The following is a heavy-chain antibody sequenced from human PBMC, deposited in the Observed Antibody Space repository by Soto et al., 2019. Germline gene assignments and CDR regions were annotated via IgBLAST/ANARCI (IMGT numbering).Heavy chain of an antibody. D-gene: IGHD1-1*01. CDR2: VSGNGGST. V-gene: IGHV3-23*01. J-gene: IGHJ5*02. CDR3: AKDWSSTGAPENNWFDP. CDR1: GFTFSNYG. Sequence: GGSLRLSCAASGFTFSNYGMSWVRQTPGKGLEWVSSVSGNGGSTYYADSVKGRFTISRDNSKNTLYLQMNSLPAEDTAVYYCAKDWSSTGAPENNWFDPWGQGTLVTVSS.